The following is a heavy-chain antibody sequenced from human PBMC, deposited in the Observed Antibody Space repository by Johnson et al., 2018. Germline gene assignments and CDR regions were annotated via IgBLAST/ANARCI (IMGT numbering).Heavy chain of an antibody. CDR1: GFTFSTDA. D-gene: IGHD3-10*01. Sequence: EVQLVESGGNLVHPGGSLRLSCAASGFTFSTDAMNWIRQTPGKGLEWVSTISGSGGDTYYADSVQGRFTISRDKSKNTLYLQMNSLRAEDTAVYYCANAPGLWVKGHDALDIWGQGTMVTVSS. CDR2: ISGSGGDT. CDR3: ANAPGLWVKGHDALDI. J-gene: IGHJ3*02. V-gene: IGHV3-23*04.